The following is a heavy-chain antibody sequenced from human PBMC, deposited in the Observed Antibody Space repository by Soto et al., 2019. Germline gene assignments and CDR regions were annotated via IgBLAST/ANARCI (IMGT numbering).Heavy chain of an antibody. D-gene: IGHD3-3*01. CDR1: RDTFTSYD. CDR2: INPHGGST. J-gene: IGHJ5*01. Sequence: ASVQPSCKAPRDTFTSYDINWVRQAPGQGLEWMGVINPHGGSTAYAQKFKGRVTLTRDTSASTVYMEVSSLTSEDTAMYYCARSSGGNGGIIIQRNNWFASWGQAILVSV. V-gene: IGHV1-46*01. CDR3: ARSSGGNGGIIIQRNNWFAS.